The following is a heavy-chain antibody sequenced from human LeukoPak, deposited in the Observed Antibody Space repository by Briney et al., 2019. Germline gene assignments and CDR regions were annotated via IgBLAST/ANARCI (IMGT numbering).Heavy chain of an antibody. CDR2: IRYDGSNK. J-gene: IGHJ1*01. CDR1: GFTFRSYG. V-gene: IGHV3-30*02. CDR3: AKDGDCSSTSCYTAYFQH. D-gene: IGHD2-2*02. Sequence: GGSLRLSCAASGFTFRSYGMHWVRQAPGKGLEWVAFIRYDGSNKYYADSVKGRFTISRDNSKNTLYLQMNSLRAEDTAVYYCAKDGDCSSTSCYTAYFQHWGQGTLVTVSS.